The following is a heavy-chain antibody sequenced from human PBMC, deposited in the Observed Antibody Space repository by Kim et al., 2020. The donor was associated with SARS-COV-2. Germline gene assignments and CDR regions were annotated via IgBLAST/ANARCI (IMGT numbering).Heavy chain of an antibody. CDR1: GFTFSTYA. J-gene: IGHJ4*02. Sequence: GGSLRRSCVASGFTFSTYAMTWVRQAPGKGLEWVASISGSGGSTYYADSVKGRFTISRDNSKNTLYLQMNSLRAEDTAVYYCAKGGYGDYVAGYWGQGT. CDR2: ISGSGGST. CDR3: AKGGYGDYVAGY. V-gene: IGHV3-23*01. D-gene: IGHD4-17*01.